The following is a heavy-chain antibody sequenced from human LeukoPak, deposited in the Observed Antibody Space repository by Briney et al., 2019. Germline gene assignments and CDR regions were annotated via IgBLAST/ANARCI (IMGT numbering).Heavy chain of an antibody. D-gene: IGHD4-17*01. CDR2: IIPILGIA. V-gene: IGHV1-69*04. CDR1: GGTFSSYA. Sequence: GASVKVSCKASGGTFSSYAISWVRQAPGQGLEWMGRIIPILGIANYAQKFQGRVTITADKSTSTAYMELSSLRSEDTAVYYCASGWYGDRKAYYYYYYGMDVWGQGTTVTVSS. CDR3: ASGWYGDRKAYYYYYYGMDV. J-gene: IGHJ6*02.